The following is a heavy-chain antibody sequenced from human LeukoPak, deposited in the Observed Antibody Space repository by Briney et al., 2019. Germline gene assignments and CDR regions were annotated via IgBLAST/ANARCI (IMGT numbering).Heavy chain of an antibody. J-gene: IGHJ6*02. D-gene: IGHD2-2*01. CDR1: GGSISSGSHH. CDR2: IYYSRTT. V-gene: IGHV4-39*07. Sequence: SETLSLTCTVSGGSISSGSHHWGWFRQSPGKGLEWIGSIYYSRTTYYNPSLKSRVTISVDTSKNQFSLKLSSVTAADTAVYYCARDRAVVVPAATEYYYYYYGMDVWGQGTTVTVSS. CDR3: ARDRAVVVPAATEYYYYYYGMDV.